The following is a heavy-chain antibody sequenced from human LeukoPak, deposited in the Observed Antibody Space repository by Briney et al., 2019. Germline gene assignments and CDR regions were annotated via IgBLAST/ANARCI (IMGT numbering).Heavy chain of an antibody. J-gene: IGHJ6*02. CDR3: ARVGDILTGYYPYYYYGMDV. CDR2: INPSGGST. Sequence: ASVKVSCKASGYTFTSYYMHWVRQAPGQGLEWMGIINPSGGSTSYAQKFQGRVTMTRDTSISTAYMELSRLRSDDTAVYYCARVGDILTGYYPYYYYGMDVWGQGTTVTVSS. V-gene: IGHV1-46*01. D-gene: IGHD3-9*01. CDR1: GYTFTSYY.